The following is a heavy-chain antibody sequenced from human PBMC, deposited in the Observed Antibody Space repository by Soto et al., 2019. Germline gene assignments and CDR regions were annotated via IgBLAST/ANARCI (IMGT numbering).Heavy chain of an antibody. D-gene: IGHD3-10*01. CDR2: ISGGGDTT. J-gene: IGHJ4*02. CDR1: GFTFNNYA. V-gene: IGHV3-23*01. CDR3: AKGRGGSGSLTPRVDF. Sequence: EVQLLESGGGLVQPGGSLRLSCAASGFTFNNYAMTWVRQAPGKGMEWVSAISGGGDTTSYADSVKGRFTVSRDGSKHTLYLQMSSLRAEATALYYCAKGRGGSGSLTPRVDFWGQGTLVTVYS.